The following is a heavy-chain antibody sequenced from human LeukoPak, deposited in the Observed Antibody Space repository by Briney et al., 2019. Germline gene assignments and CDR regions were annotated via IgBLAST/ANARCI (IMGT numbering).Heavy chain of an antibody. V-gene: IGHV1-46*01. CDR1: GYTFTSYY. Sequence: ASVKVSCKASGYTFTSYYMHWVRQAPGQGLEWMGIINPSGGSTSYAQKFQGRVTMTRDTSTGTVYMELSSLRSEDTAVYYCARELGYCSGGSCYSVGALDVWGQGTTVTVSS. CDR2: INPSGGST. D-gene: IGHD2-15*01. J-gene: IGHJ6*02. CDR3: ARELGYCSGGSCYSVGALDV.